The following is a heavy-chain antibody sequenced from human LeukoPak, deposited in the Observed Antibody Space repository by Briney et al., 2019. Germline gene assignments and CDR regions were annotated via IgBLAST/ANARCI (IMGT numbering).Heavy chain of an antibody. CDR2: INPSGGST. CDR1: GYTFTSYY. Sequence: ASAKVSCKASGYTFTSYYMHWVRQAPGQGLEWMGIINPSGGSTSYAQKFQGRVTMTRATSTSTVYMELSSLRSEDTAVYYCARESDYYGSGSSLNWFDPWGQGTLVTVSS. J-gene: IGHJ5*02. V-gene: IGHV1-46*01. CDR3: ARESDYYGSGSSLNWFDP. D-gene: IGHD3-10*01.